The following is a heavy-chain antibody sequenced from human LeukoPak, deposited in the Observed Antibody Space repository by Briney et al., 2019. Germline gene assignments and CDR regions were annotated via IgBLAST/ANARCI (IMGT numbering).Heavy chain of an antibody. Sequence: GGSLRLSCAASGFTVSSNYMSWVRQAPGKGLEWVSTLYSSGSTYYADSVTGRFTISRDNFKDTLYLQMNSLRDDDTAVYYCARGLVGSTTAFDIWGQGTLVTVSS. CDR3: ARGLVGSTTAFDI. CDR1: GFTVSSNY. D-gene: IGHD1-26*01. V-gene: IGHV3-53*05. CDR2: LYSSGST. J-gene: IGHJ3*02.